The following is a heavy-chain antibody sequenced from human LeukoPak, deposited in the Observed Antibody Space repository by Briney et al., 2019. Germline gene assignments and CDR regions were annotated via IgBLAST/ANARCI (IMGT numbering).Heavy chain of an antibody. J-gene: IGHJ5*02. Sequence: PLASVKVSCKASGGTFSSYAISWVRQAPGQGLEWMGGIIPIFGTANYAQKFQGRVTITTDESTSTAYMERSSLRSEDTAVYYCARVGYCSSTSCYDGWFDPWGQGTLVTVSS. CDR1: GGTFSSYA. CDR2: IIPIFGTA. CDR3: ARVGYCSSTSCYDGWFDP. D-gene: IGHD2-2*03. V-gene: IGHV1-69*05.